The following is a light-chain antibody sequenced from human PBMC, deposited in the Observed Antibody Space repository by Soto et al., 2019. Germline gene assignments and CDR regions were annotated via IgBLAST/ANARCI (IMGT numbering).Light chain of an antibody. CDR2: GAS. J-gene: IGKJ3*01. CDR1: QSVRSSY. CDR3: QQYGSLPQT. V-gene: IGKV3-20*01. Sequence: EIVLTQSTGTLSLSPGERTTLFCRASQSVRSSYLAWYQQKPGQAPRLLIYGASTRATGIPDRFSGSGSGTDFTLTISRLEPEDFAVYYCQQYGSLPQTFGPGTKVHIK.